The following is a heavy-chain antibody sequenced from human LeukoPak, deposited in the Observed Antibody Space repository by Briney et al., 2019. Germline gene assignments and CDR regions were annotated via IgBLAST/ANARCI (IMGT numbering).Heavy chain of an antibody. J-gene: IGHJ5*02. CDR1: GFSISSGDY. D-gene: IGHD2-2*02. Sequence: KPSETLSLTCAVSGFSISSGDYWGWIRQPPGKGLEWMGTIYHTGTTYYNPSLKSRVTIPVDTSSNQFSLRLSSVTAADTAVYYCARLGCGSTSCYKIWFDPWGQGTLVTVSS. CDR2: IYHTGTT. CDR3: ARLGCGSTSCYKIWFDP. V-gene: IGHV4-38-2*01.